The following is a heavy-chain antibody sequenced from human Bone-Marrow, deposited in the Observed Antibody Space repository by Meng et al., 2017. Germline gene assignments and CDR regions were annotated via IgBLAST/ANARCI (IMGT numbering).Heavy chain of an antibody. J-gene: IGHJ6*02. V-gene: IGHV1-8*01. CDR1: GYTFTSYD. D-gene: IGHD2-8*01. CDR2: MNPNSGNT. Sequence: ASVKVSCKASGYTFTSYDINWVRQATGQGLEWMGWMNPNSGNTGYAQKFQGRVTMTRNTSISTAYMELSSLRSEDTAVYYCAVSMLSDYYYGMDVWGQGTLVTVSS. CDR3: AVSMLSDYYYGMDV.